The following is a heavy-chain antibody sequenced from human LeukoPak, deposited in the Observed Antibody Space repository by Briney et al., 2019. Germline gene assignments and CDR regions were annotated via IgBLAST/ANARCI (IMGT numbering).Heavy chain of an antibody. CDR2: ISYDGSNK. CDR1: GFTFSSYA. V-gene: IGHV3-30*04. CDR3: ARDRYDSSGPKWFDY. D-gene: IGHD3-22*01. Sequence: GGSLRLSCAASGFTFSSYAMHWVRQAPGKGLEWVAVISYDGSNKYYADSVKGRFTISRDNSKNTLYLQMNSLRAEDTAVYYCARDRYDSSGPKWFDYWGQGTLVTVSS. J-gene: IGHJ4*02.